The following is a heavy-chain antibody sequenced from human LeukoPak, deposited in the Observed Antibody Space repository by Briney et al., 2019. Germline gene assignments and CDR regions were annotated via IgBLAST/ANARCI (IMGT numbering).Heavy chain of an antibody. D-gene: IGHD3-22*01. CDR3: ARAAYDSSGYSKGDAFDI. J-gene: IGHJ3*02. CDR2: IYYSGST. Sequence: PSETLSLTCTVSGGSISSSSYYWGWIRQPPGKGLEWIGSIYYSGSTYYNPSLKSRVTISVDTSKNQFSLKLSSVTAADTAVYYCARAAYDSSGYSKGDAFDIWGQGTMVTVSS. V-gene: IGHV4-39*07. CDR1: GGSISSSSYY.